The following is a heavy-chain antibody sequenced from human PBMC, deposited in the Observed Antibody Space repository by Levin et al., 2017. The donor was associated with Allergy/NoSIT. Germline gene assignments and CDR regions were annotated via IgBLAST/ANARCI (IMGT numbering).Heavy chain of an antibody. CDR2: IYYSGST. CDR3: ARTIKGAAAGSGNFDY. CDR1: GGSISSGDYY. Sequence: PSETLSLTCTVSGGSISSGDYYWSWIRQPPGKGLEWIGYIYYSGSTYYNPSLKSRVTISVDTSKNQFSLKLSSVTAADTAVYYCARTIKGAAAGSGNFDYWGQGTLVTVSS. D-gene: IGHD6-13*01. J-gene: IGHJ4*02. V-gene: IGHV4-30-4*01.